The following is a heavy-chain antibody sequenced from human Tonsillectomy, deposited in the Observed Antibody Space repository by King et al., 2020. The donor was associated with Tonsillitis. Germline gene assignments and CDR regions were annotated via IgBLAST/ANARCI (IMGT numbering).Heavy chain of an antibody. Sequence: QLVQSGAEVKKPGATVKVSCKASGSTFTGYFMHWVRQAPGQGLEWMGWIKPKSGDTNYAQRFQGRVTMTRDTSISTAYLDLSRLRSDDTAVYFCASSYYSGFFGLDFWGQGTLVTVSS. CDR2: IKPKSGDT. CDR1: GSTFTGYF. CDR3: ASSYYSGFFGLDF. J-gene: IGHJ4*02. D-gene: IGHD6-19*01. V-gene: IGHV1-2*02.